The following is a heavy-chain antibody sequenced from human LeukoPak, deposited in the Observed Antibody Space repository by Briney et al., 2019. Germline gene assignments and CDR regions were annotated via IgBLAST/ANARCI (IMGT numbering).Heavy chain of an antibody. CDR3: ARVGQRWLQFYYFDY. V-gene: IGHV1-69*04. Sequence: GASVKVSCKASGGTFSSYAISWVRQAPGQGLEWMGRIIPILGIANYAQKFQGRVTITADKSTSTAYMELSSLRSEDTAVYYCARVGQRWLQFYYFDYWGQGTLVTVSS. D-gene: IGHD5-24*01. CDR2: IIPILGIA. J-gene: IGHJ4*02. CDR1: GGTFSSYA.